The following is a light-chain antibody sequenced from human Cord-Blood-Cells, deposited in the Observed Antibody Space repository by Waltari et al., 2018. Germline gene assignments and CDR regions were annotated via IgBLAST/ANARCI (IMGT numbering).Light chain of an antibody. J-gene: IGKJ4*01. Sequence: DIQLTQSPSFLSASVGDRVTITGRASQGISSYLAWYQQKPGKGPKLLIYAASTLQCGVPSRLSGSGSGTEITLTISSRQPEDFATYSCQQLNSYPLTFGGGTKVEIK. CDR3: QQLNSYPLT. CDR1: QGISSY. CDR2: AAS. V-gene: IGKV1-9*01.